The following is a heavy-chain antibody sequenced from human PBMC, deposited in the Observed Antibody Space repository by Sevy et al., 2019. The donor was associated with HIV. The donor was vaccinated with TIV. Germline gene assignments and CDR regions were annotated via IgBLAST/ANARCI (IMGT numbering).Heavy chain of an antibody. CDR2: IYSDGTT. J-gene: IGHJ4*02. V-gene: IGHV3-53*01. Sequence: GGSLRLSCAASGFTDSRHFMSWIRQAPGKGLEWVSIIYSDGTTFYADSVKGRFTISRDNSRNTLYLQMNTLRAEDTAVYYCVGADRPNQGDFWGQGTLVTVSS. CDR1: GFTDSRHF. CDR3: VGADRPNQGDF. D-gene: IGHD6-6*01.